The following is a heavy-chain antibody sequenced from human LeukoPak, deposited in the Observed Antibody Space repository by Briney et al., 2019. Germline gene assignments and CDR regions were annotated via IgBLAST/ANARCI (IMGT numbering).Heavy chain of an antibody. CDR1: GFTFSSYA. CDR3: ARVIYSSSWYPLVY. CDR2: ISYDGSNK. D-gene: IGHD6-13*01. J-gene: IGHJ4*02. V-gene: IGHV3-30*04. Sequence: PGRSLRLSCAASGFTFSSYAMHWVRQAPGKGLEWVAVISYDGSNKDYADSVKGRFTISRDNSKNTLYLQMNSLRAEDTAVYYCARVIYSSSWYPLVYWGQGTLVTVSS.